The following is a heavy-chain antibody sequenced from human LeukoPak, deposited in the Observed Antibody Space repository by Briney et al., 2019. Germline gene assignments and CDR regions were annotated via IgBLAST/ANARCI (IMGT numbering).Heavy chain of an antibody. CDR1: GGSFSGYY. J-gene: IGHJ6*02. CDR2: INHSGST. Sequence: SETLSLTCAVYGGSFSGYYWSWIRQPPGKGLEWIGEINHSGSTNYNPSLKSRVTISVDTSKNQFSLKLSSVTAADTAVYYCARGRAALWYCYDSSGQGPRYYYGMDVWGQGTTVTVSS. D-gene: IGHD3-22*01. CDR3: ARGRAALWYCYDSSGQGPRYYYGMDV. V-gene: IGHV4-34*01.